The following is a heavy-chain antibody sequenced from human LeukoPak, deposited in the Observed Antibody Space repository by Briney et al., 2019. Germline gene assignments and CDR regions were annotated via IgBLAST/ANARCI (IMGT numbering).Heavy chain of an antibody. Sequence: SETLSLTCTVSGGSISSSSYYWGWIRQPPRKGLEWIGSIYYSGSTYDNPSLKSRVTISVDTSKNQFSLKLSSVTAADTAVYYCARSSGYSSSGGLNWFDTWGQGTLVTVSS. CDR2: IYYSGST. V-gene: IGHV4-39*01. J-gene: IGHJ5*02. D-gene: IGHD6-13*01. CDR1: GGSISSSSYY. CDR3: ARSSGYSSSGGLNWFDT.